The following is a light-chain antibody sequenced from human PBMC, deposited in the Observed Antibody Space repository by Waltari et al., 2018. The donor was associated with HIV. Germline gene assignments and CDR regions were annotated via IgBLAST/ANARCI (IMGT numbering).Light chain of an antibody. V-gene: IGKV1-9*01. Sequence: DIQLTQSPSFLSTSLGDRVTITCRASQGIHNCLAWFKQKPGKDPKLLSYAASTLQSGVPSRFSGSGSGTEFTLTISSLQPEDFATYYCQQLNSYPYTFGQGTKLEIK. CDR3: QQLNSYPYT. CDR1: QGIHNC. J-gene: IGKJ2*01. CDR2: AAS.